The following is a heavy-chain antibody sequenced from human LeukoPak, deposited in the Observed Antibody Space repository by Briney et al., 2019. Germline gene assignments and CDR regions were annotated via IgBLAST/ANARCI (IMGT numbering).Heavy chain of an antibody. CDR3: ASRVRYFDWLSQYFQH. Sequence: SETLSLTCAVYGGSFSGYYWSWIRQPPGKGLEWIGEINHSGSTNYNPSLKSRVTILVDTSKNQFSLKLSSVTAADTAVYYCASRVRYFDWLSQYFQHWGQGTLVTVSS. D-gene: IGHD3-9*01. CDR2: INHSGST. CDR1: GGSFSGYY. J-gene: IGHJ1*01. V-gene: IGHV4-34*01.